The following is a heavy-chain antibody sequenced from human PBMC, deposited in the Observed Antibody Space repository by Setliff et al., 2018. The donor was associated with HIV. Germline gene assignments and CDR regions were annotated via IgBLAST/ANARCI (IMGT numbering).Heavy chain of an antibody. Sequence: SETLSLTCTVSGGSFNNYHWSWIRQPAGKGLEWIGRIYDSGATNYKPSLKSRVTMSIDKSNNQFSLYLTSVTAADTAIYYCARDRHYYGSGSYGPWGQGIPVTV. CDR1: GGSFNNYH. D-gene: IGHD3-10*01. J-gene: IGHJ5*02. V-gene: IGHV4-4*07. CDR2: IYDSGAT. CDR3: ARDRHYYGSGSYGP.